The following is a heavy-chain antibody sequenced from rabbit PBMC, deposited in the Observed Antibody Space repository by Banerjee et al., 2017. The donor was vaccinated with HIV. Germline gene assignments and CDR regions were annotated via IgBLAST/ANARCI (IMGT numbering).Heavy chain of an antibody. CDR1: GFSFSSSYW. CDR3: AREDAEGSYSQTKL. D-gene: IGHD8-1*01. CDR2: IYAGSSGST. Sequence: QSLEESGGDLVKPGASLTLTCTASGFSFSSSYWICWVRQAPGKGLEWIGCIYAGSSGSTYYASWAKGRFTISKTSSTTVTLQMTSLTAADTATYFCAREDAEGSYSQTKLWGQGTLVTVS. V-gene: IGHV1S40*01. J-gene: IGHJ3*01.